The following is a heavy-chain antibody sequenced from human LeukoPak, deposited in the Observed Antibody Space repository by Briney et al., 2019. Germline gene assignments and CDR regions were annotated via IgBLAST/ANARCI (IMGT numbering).Heavy chain of an antibody. Sequence: GESLKISCKGSGYSFTSYWIGWVRQMPGKGLEWMGIIYPGDSDTRYSPSFQGQVTISADKSISTAYLQWSSLKASDTAMYYCASGQRFGGSPYYFDYWGQGTLVTVSS. CDR3: ASGQRFGGSPYYFDY. D-gene: IGHD3-10*01. CDR1: GYSFTSYW. V-gene: IGHV5-51*03. J-gene: IGHJ4*02. CDR2: IYPGDSDT.